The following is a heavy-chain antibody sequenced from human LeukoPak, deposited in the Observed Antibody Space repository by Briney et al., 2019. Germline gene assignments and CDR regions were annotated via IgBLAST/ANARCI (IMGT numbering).Heavy chain of an antibody. J-gene: IGHJ3*02. CDR1: GYTFTGYY. Sequence: GASVKVSCKASGYTFTGYYMHWVRQAPGQGLEWMGWINPNSGGTNYAQKFQGRVTMTEDTSTDTAYMELSSLRSEDTAVYYCATRSPTSGWYEGAFDIWGQGTMVTVSS. CDR3: ATRSPTSGWYEGAFDI. CDR2: INPNSGGT. D-gene: IGHD6-19*01. V-gene: IGHV1-2*02.